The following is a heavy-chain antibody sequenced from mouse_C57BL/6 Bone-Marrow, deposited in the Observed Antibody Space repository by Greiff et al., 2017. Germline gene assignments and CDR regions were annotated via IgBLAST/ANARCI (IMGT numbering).Heavy chain of an antibody. CDR1: GFTFSSYA. CDR3: ATNYYGISYGY. V-gene: IGHV5-4*03. D-gene: IGHD1-1*01. J-gene: IGHJ2*01. CDR2: ISDGGSYT. Sequence: DVKLVESGGGLVKPGGSLKLSCAASGFTFSSYAMSWVRQTPEKRLEWVATISDGGSYTYYTDNVKGRFTISRDNAKNNLYLQMSHLKSEDTAMYYCATNYYGISYGYWGQGTTLTVSS.